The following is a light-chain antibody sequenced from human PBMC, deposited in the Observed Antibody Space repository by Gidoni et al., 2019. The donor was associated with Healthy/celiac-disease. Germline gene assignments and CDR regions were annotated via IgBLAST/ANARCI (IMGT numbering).Light chain of an antibody. CDR2: AAS. Sequence: DIQMTQSPSSLSASVGDRVTITCRASQSISSYLNWYQQKPGKAPKLLIYAASSLQSGVPSRFSGSGSGTDFTLTISSLQPEDFATYYCQQSYSTPVFGQXTKVEIK. CDR1: QSISSY. CDR3: QQSYSTPV. V-gene: IGKV1-39*01. J-gene: IGKJ1*01.